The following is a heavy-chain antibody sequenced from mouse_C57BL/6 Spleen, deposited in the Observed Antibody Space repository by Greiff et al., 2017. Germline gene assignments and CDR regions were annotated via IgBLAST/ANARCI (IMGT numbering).Heavy chain of an antibody. CDR1: GYTFTTYP. V-gene: IGHV1-47*01. CDR2: FHPYNDDT. Sequence: VQLQESGAELVKPGASVKMSCKASGYTFTTYPIEWMKQKHGKSLEWIGNFHPYNDDTKYNEKFKGKATLTVEESYSTVYLELSRLTSDYSAFYYCASGGNSRYYAMDYWGQGTSVTVSS. J-gene: IGHJ4*01. CDR3: ASGGNSRYYAMDY. D-gene: IGHD2-1*01.